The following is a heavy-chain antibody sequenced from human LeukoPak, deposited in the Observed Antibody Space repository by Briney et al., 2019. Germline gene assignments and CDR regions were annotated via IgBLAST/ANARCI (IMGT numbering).Heavy chain of an antibody. CDR2: INYSGST. D-gene: IGHD3-22*01. CDR1: GASIRSYY. Sequence: PSETLSLTCTVSGASIRSYYWNWLRQPPGKGLEWIGYINYSGSTNSNPSLKSRATISMDTSKYHFSPKLSSVTAADTAVYFCARDTRSYDSSGYYFFDFWGQGTLVTVSS. V-gene: IGHV4-59*01. CDR3: ARDTRSYDSSGYYFFDF. J-gene: IGHJ4*02.